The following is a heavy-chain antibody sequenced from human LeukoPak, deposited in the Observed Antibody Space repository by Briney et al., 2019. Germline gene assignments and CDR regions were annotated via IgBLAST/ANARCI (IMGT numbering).Heavy chain of an antibody. V-gene: IGHV3-30*03. Sequence: PGGSLRLSCAASGFTFSSYGMHWVRQAPGKGLEWVAVISYDGSNKYYADSVKGRFTISRDNSKNTLYLQMNSLRAEDTAVYYCAREITIFGAVPDDAFDIWGQGTMVTVSS. CDR1: GFTFSSYG. CDR2: ISYDGSNK. D-gene: IGHD3-3*01. CDR3: AREITIFGAVPDDAFDI. J-gene: IGHJ3*02.